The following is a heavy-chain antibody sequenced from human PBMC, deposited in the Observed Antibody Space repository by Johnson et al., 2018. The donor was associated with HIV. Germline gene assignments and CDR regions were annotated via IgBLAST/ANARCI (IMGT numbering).Heavy chain of an antibody. V-gene: IGHV3-48*01. CDR1: AFTFSSYG. CDR3: ARSMTTVTVAFDI. Sequence: VQLVESGGGVVQPGRSLRLSCAASAFTFSSYGMHWVRQAPGKGLEWVSYISSSGSTIYYADSVKGRFTISRDNSKNTLYLQMNSLRAEDTAVYYCARSMTTVTVAFDIWGQGTMVTVSS. CDR2: ISSSGSTI. D-gene: IGHD4-17*01. J-gene: IGHJ3*02.